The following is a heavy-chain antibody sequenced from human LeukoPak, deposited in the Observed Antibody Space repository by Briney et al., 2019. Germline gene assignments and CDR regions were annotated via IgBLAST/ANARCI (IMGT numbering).Heavy chain of an antibody. CDR2: ISGNDNRR. CDR3: AKDRRSDTSYCHFDY. V-gene: IGHV3-23*01. D-gene: IGHD3-16*01. Sequence: GGSLRLSCIASGFSFTTYATTWVRQAPGKGLEWVSTISGNDNRRYYADSVKGRFTVSRDNSKNTMYLQINSLRAEDTAVYYCAKDRRSDTSYCHFDYWGQGTLVTVSS. CDR1: GFSFTTYA. J-gene: IGHJ4*02.